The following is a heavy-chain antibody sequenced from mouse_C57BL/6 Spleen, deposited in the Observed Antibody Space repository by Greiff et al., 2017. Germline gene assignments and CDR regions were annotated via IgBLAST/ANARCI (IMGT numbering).Heavy chain of an antibody. V-gene: IGHV5-9*01. CDR2: ISGGGGNT. Sequence: VMLVESGGGLVKPGGSLKLSCAASGFTFSSYTMSWVRQTPEKRLEWVATISGGGGNTYYPDSVKGRFTISRDNAKTTLYLQMSSLRSEDTALYYCARHGGTTVIDWYFDVWGTGTTVTVSS. J-gene: IGHJ1*03. D-gene: IGHD1-1*01. CDR3: ARHGGTTVIDWYFDV. CDR1: GFTFSSYT.